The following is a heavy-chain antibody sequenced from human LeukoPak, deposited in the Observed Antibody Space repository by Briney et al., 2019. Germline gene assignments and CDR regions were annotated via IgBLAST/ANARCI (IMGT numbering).Heavy chain of an antibody. CDR3: ARSPTMVRGVPPFTFDY. CDR2: IYYSGST. Sequence: KPSETLSLTCTVSGGSISSSSYYWGWIRQPPGKELEWIGSIYYSGSTYYNPSLKSRVTISVDTSKNQFSLKLSSVTAADTAVYYCARSPTMVRGVPPFTFDYWGQGTLVTVSS. D-gene: IGHD3-10*01. V-gene: IGHV4-39*01. CDR1: GGSISSSSYY. J-gene: IGHJ4*02.